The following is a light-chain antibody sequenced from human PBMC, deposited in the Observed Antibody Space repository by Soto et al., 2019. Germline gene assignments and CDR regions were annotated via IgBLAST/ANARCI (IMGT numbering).Light chain of an antibody. J-gene: IGLJ2*01. CDR1: SSDVGGYNY. CDR2: EVS. V-gene: IGLV2-8*01. Sequence: QSALTQPPSASGSPGQSVTISCTGNSSDVGGYNYVSWYQQYPGKAPKVMIYEVSKRPSGVPDRFSGSKSGNTASLTVSGLQAEDEADYYCSSYSGSKNLVFGGGTKVTVL. CDR3: SSYSGSKNLV.